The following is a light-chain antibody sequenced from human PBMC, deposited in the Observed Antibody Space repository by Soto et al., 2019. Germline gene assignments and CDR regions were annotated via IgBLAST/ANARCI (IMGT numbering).Light chain of an antibody. CDR3: QQHNNWPLT. V-gene: IGKV3-15*01. CDR1: QSVSSN. CDR2: GIS. Sequence: EIVMTQSPATLSVSPGERATLSCRASQSVSSNLAWYQQKPGQAPRLLMYGISTRATGIPARFSGSGSGTEFTLTISSLQSEDFAISYCQQHNNWPLTFGGGNKVEIK. J-gene: IGKJ4*01.